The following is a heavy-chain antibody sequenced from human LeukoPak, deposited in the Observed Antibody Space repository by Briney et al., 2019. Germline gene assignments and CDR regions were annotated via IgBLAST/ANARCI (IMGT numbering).Heavy chain of an antibody. D-gene: IGHD2-15*01. CDR1: GGSISSSSHY. CDR3: ARGRECSGGSCYFTNYYYMDV. Sequence: SETLSLTCTVSGGSISSSSHYWGWIRQPPGKGLEWIGIIYYNGFTYYNPSLKSRVTISVDTSKNQFSLKLSSVTAADTAVYYCARGRECSGGSCYFTNYYYMDVWGKGTTVIVSS. V-gene: IGHV4-39*07. J-gene: IGHJ6*03. CDR2: IYYNGFT.